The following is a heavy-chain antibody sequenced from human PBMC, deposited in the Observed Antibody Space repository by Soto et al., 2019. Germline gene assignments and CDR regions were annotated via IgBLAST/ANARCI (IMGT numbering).Heavy chain of an antibody. CDR3: ARDTGDYDFWSGYYPLGAFDI. CDR2: IYYSGST. D-gene: IGHD3-3*01. J-gene: IGHJ3*02. CDR1: GASISTTTYF. V-gene: IGHV4-39*07. Sequence: PSETLSLTCAVSGASISTTTYFWGWIRQPPGKGLEWIGSIYYSGSTYYNPSLQSRVTISVDTSKNQFSLKLSSVTAADTAVYYCARDTGDYDFWSGYYPLGAFDIWGQGTMVTVSS.